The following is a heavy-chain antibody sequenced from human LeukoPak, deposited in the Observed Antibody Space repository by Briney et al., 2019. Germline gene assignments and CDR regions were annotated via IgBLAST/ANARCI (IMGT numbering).Heavy chain of an antibody. V-gene: IGHV3-48*03. D-gene: IGHD4-17*01. J-gene: IGHJ6*03. CDR3: AKDPYGDHYYYYYMDV. CDR2: ISSSGSTI. Sequence: GGSLRLSCAASGFTFSSYEMNWVRQAPGKGLEWVSYISSSGSTIYYADSVKGRFTISRDSAKNSLYLQMNSLRAEDTAVYYCAKDPYGDHYYYYYMDVWGKGTTVTVSS. CDR1: GFTFSSYE.